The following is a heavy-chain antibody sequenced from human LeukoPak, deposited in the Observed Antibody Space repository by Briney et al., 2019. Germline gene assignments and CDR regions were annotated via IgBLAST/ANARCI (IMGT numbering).Heavy chain of an antibody. CDR2: IKHDGSEK. V-gene: IGHV3-7*03. CDR3: XXXLGGYSGYDPLDY. CDR1: GFTFSNYW. D-gene: IGHD5-12*01. J-gene: IGHJ4*02. Sequence: GGSLRLSCAASGFTFSNYWMSWVRQAPGKGLEWVANIKHDGSEKYYVDSVKGRFTISRDNAKNSLYLQMNSLRAEDTAVYYCXXXLGGYSGYDPLDYWGQGTLVTVSS.